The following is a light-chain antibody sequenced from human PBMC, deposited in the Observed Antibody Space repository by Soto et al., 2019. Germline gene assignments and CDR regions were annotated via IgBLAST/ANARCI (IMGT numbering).Light chain of an antibody. CDR1: QGFRSA. J-gene: IGKJ5*01. CDR3: VQDYNYPIT. Sequence: IQMTQSPSSLSASVGDRVTLTCRASQGFRSALAWYQQKPGQAPKVVIYAASILQSGVPPRFSGSGSGADFTLTISSLQPEDFATYYCVQDYNYPITFGQGTRLDIK. V-gene: IGKV1-6*01. CDR2: AAS.